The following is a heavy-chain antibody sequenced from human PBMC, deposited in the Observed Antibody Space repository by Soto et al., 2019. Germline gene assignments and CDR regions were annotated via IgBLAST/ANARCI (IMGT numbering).Heavy chain of an antibody. CDR1: GFAFSSHP. D-gene: IGHD6-6*01. Sequence: VQLLESGGDLVHPGGSLRLSCTGSGFAFSSHPMSWVRQAPERGLEWVSGISDVGDLTYNADSVRGRFTISRDNSKNTLFLQMNSLRVEDTAVYYCARRAFGSSRSFDIWGQGTMVTVSS. CDR3: ARRAFGSSRSFDI. V-gene: IGHV3-23*01. CDR2: ISDVGDLT. J-gene: IGHJ3*02.